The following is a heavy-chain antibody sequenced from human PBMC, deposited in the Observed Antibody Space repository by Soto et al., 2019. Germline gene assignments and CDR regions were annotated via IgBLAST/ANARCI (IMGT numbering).Heavy chain of an antibody. CDR3: AGGITMVRGVIIRHNTPYYYGMDV. D-gene: IGHD3-10*01. CDR2: IIPIFGTA. Sequence: GASVKVSCKASGGTFSSYAISWVRQAPGQGLEWMGGIIPIFGTANYAQKFQGRVTITADESTSTAYMELSSLRSEDTAVYYCAGGITMVRGVIIRHNTPYYYGMDVWGQGTTVTVSS. CDR1: GGTFSSYA. V-gene: IGHV1-69*13. J-gene: IGHJ6*02.